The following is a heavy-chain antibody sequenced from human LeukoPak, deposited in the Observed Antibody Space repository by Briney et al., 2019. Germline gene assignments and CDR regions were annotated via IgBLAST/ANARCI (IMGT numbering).Heavy chain of an antibody. V-gene: IGHV3-64*04. J-gene: IGHJ4*02. CDR1: GFTFSSYA. D-gene: IGHD3-22*01. Sequence: GGSLRLSCSASGFTFSSYAMHWVRQAPGKGLEYVSAISSNGGSTYYADSVKGRFTISRDDSKNTLHLQMNSLRAEDTAVYYCARINYYDGSGFYRDYWGQGTLVTVSS. CDR2: ISSNGGST. CDR3: ARINYYDGSGFYRDY.